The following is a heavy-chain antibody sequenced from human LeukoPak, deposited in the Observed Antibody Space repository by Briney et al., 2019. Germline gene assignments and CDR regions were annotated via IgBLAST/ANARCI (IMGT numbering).Heavy chain of an antibody. CDR1: GFTFSSYA. CDR2: ISGSGGST. V-gene: IGHV3-23*01. J-gene: IGHJ3*02. Sequence: QPGGSLRLSCAASGFTFSSYAMSWVRQAPGKGLEWVSAISGSGGSTYYADSVKGRFTISRDNSKNTLYLQMNSLRAEDTAVYYCAKDRSRGAYCGGDCLYDAFDIWGQGTMVTVSS. CDR3: AKDRSRGAYCGGDCLYDAFDI. D-gene: IGHD2-21*02.